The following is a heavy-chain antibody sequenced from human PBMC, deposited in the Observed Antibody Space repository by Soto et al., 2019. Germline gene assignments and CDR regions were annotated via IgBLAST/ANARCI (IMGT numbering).Heavy chain of an antibody. D-gene: IGHD4-17*01. Sequence: GASVKVSCKASGYTFTNYAMHWVRQAPGQRLEWMGWISAGNGDTKSSQRFQGRVTITRDTSASTAYMELSSLRSEDTAVYYCAREEGDYGGNTRRYYYYYGMDVWGQGTTVTVSS. CDR1: GYTFTNYA. CDR2: ISAGNGDT. CDR3: AREEGDYGGNTRRYYYYYGMDV. J-gene: IGHJ6*02. V-gene: IGHV1-3*01.